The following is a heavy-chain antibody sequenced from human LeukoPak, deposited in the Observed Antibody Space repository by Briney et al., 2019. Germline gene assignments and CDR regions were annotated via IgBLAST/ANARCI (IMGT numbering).Heavy chain of an antibody. V-gene: IGHV4-39*07. CDR1: GGSISSSSYY. CDR2: INHSGST. J-gene: IGHJ4*02. CDR3: ARGPYPGDY. Sequence: PSETLSLTCTVSGGSISSSSYYWGWIRQPPGKGLEWIGEINHSGSTNYNPSLKSRVTISVDTSKNQFSLKLSSVTAADTAVYYCARGPYPGDYWGQGTLVTVSS.